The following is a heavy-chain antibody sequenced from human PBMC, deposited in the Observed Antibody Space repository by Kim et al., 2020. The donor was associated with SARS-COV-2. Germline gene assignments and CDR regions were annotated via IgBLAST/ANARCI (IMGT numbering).Heavy chain of an antibody. V-gene: IGHV3-53*04. D-gene: IGHD3-10*01. CDR3: ARGMVRGVITGAFDI. J-gene: IGHJ3*02. CDR2: IYSGGST. CDR1: GFTVSSNY. Sequence: GGSLRLSCAASGFTVSSNYMSWVRQAPGKGLEWVSVIYSGGSTYYADSVKGRFTISRHNSKNTLYLQMNSLRAEDTAVYYCARGMVRGVITGAFDIWGQGTMVTVSS.